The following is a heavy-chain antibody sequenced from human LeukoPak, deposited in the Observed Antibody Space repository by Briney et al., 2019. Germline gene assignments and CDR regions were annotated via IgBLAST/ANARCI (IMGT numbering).Heavy chain of an antibody. CDR1: GYTFTGYY. J-gene: IGHJ5*02. CDR3: AREGDIVVVPAASAGFDP. Sequence: ASVKVSCKASGYTFTGYYMHRVRQAPGQGLEWMGRINPNSGGTNYAQKFRGRVTMTRDTSISTAYMELSRLRSDDTAVYYCAREGDIVVVPAASAGFDPWGQGTLVTVSS. D-gene: IGHD2-2*01. V-gene: IGHV1-2*06. CDR2: INPNSGGT.